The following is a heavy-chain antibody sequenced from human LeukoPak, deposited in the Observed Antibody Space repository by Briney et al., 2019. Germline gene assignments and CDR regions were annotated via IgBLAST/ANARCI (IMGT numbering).Heavy chain of an antibody. Sequence: ASVKVSCKASGYTFTSYAMHWVRQAPGQRLEWMGWINAGNGNTKYSQKFQGRVTITTDESTSTAYMELSSLRSEDTAVYYCARVPRSPAAASPYAFDIWGQGTMVTVSS. D-gene: IGHD2-2*01. V-gene: IGHV1-3*01. CDR2: INAGNGNT. J-gene: IGHJ3*02. CDR3: ARVPRSPAAASPYAFDI. CDR1: GYTFTSYA.